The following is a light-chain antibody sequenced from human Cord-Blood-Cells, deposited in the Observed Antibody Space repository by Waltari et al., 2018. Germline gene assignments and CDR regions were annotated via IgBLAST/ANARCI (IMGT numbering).Light chain of an antibody. CDR1: QSVSSE. CDR2: GAS. CDR3: QQYNNWPYT. V-gene: IGKV3-15*01. J-gene: IGKJ2*01. Sequence: EIVMTQSPATLSVSPGERATHSCRASQSVSSELAWYQQKPGQAPRLLIYGASTRATGIPARFSGSGSGTEFTLTISSLQSEDFEVYYCQQYNNWPYTFGQGTKLEIK.